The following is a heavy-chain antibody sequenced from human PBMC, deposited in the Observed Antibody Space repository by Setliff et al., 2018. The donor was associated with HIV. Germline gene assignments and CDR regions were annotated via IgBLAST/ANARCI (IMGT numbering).Heavy chain of an antibody. V-gene: IGHV3-30*02. J-gene: IGHJ4*02. CDR1: GFTFSSYG. CDR3: AKDGLRGRYFDWLLSYFDY. D-gene: IGHD3-9*01. CDR2: IRYDGSNK. Sequence: GSLRLSCAASGFTFSSYGMHWVRQAPGKGLEWVAFIRYDGSNKYYADSVKGRFTISRDNSKNTLYLQMDSLRAEDTAVYYCAKDGLRGRYFDWLLSYFDYWGQGTLVTVSS.